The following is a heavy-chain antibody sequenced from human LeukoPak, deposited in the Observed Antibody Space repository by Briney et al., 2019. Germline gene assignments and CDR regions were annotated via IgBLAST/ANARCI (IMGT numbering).Heavy chain of an antibody. J-gene: IGHJ4*02. Sequence: GGSLRLSCAASGFTFSSYWMSWVRQAPGKGLEWVANIKQDGSEKYYVDSVKGRFTISRDNAKNSLYLQMNNLRADDTAVYYCTRDPRHLDYWGQGTLVTVSS. V-gene: IGHV3-7*03. CDR1: GFTFSSYW. CDR2: IKQDGSEK. CDR3: TRDPRHLDY.